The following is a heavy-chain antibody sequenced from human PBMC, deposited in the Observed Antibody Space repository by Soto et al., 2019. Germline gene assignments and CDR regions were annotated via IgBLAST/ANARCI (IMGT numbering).Heavy chain of an antibody. D-gene: IGHD6-19*01. J-gene: IGHJ5*02. Sequence: EVQLLESGGGSVQPGGSLRLTCVGSGFTFRNQDMRWVRQAPGKGLEWVSGISGRGGVTYYADSVKGRVTVSRDNSNHSLDLQLNSLRGEDTAMYYCARDMYSSDYFVKWFEPWGQGTLVTVSS. CDR3: ARDMYSSDYFVKWFEP. CDR2: ISGRGGVT. V-gene: IGHV3-23*01. CDR1: GFTFRNQD.